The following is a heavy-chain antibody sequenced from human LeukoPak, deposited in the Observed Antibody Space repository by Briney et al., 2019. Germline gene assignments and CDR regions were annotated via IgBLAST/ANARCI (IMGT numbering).Heavy chain of an antibody. CDR2: INPNSGGT. CDR1: GYTFTGYY. CDR3: ARQGWVPAIAVAAGAFFDY. J-gene: IGHJ4*02. D-gene: IGHD6-19*01. V-gene: IGHV1-2*02. Sequence: ASVKVSCKASGYTFTGYYMHWVRQAPGQGPEWMGWINPNSGGTNYAQKFQGRVTMTRDTSISTAYMELSRLRSDDTAMYYCARQGWVPAIAVAAGAFFDYWGQGTLVTVSS.